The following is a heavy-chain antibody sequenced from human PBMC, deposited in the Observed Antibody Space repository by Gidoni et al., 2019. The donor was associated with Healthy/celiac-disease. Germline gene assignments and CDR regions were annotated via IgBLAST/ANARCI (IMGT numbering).Heavy chain of an antibody. J-gene: IGHJ4*02. D-gene: IGHD3-22*01. CDR3: TTDTSYYDSMAGAESPRTVDY. Sequence: EVQLVESGGGLVKPGGSLRLSCAASGFTFSNAWMRWVRQAPGKGLEWVGRIKSKTDGGTTDYAAPVKGRFTISRDDSKNTLYLQMNSLKTEDTAVYYCTTDTSYYDSMAGAESPRTVDYWGQGTLVTVSS. CDR1: GFTFSNAW. V-gene: IGHV3-15*01. CDR2: IKSKTDGGTT.